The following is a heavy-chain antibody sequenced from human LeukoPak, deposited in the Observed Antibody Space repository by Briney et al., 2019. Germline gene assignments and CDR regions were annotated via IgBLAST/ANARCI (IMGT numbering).Heavy chain of an antibody. CDR1: GDSISGSAY. J-gene: IGHJ5*01. CDR3: TRDIAVQWFYS. CDR2: ISYSGTT. D-gene: IGHD2-15*01. Sequence: PSETLSLTCTVSGDSISGSAYWGWTRQPPGKGLEWIGSISYSGTTYYNPSLRSRVSISADTSKNQFSLQQSSVTAADTAVYYCTRDIAVQWFYSWGQGTLVTVSS. V-gene: IGHV4-39*02.